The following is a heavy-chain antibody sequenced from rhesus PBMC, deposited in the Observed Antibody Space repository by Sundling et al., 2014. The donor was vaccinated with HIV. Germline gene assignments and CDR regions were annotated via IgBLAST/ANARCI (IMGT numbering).Heavy chain of an antibody. CDR2: LYTSGKK. V-gene: IGHV4-127*01. J-gene: IGHJ4*01. Sequence: QVQLQESGPGLVKPSETLSLTCSVSGDSISSDYGWDWIRQSPGKGLEWIGILYTSGKKYVNPSLKSRVTLSIDASKNHFSLRLTSVTAADTAVYFCARDHSSWGQGVLVTVSS. CDR3: ARDHSS. CDR1: GDSISSDYG.